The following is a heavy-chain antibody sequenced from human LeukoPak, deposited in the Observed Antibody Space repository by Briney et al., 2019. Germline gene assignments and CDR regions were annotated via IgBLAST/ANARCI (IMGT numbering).Heavy chain of an antibody. CDR2: ISAYNGNT. CDR3: ASGIVVVPAAPGRD. D-gene: IGHD2-2*01. Sequence: ASVKVSCKASGYTFTSYGISWVRQAPGQGLEWMGWISAYNGNTNYAQKFQGRVTITADESTSTAYMELSSLRSEDTAVYYCASGIVVVPAAPGRDWGQGTLVTVSS. CDR1: GYTFTSYG. V-gene: IGHV1-18*01. J-gene: IGHJ4*02.